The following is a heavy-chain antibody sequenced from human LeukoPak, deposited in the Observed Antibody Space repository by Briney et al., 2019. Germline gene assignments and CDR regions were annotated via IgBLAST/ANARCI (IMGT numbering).Heavy chain of an antibody. CDR2: INPNSGGT. J-gene: IGHJ3*02. CDR1: GYTFTGYY. Sequence: GASVTVSCKASGYTFTGYYMHWVRQAPGQGLEWMGWINPNSGGTNYAQTFQGRVTMTRDTSISTAYMELSRLRSDDTAVYYCASFNDYDFWSGYRAFDIWGQGTMVTVSS. V-gene: IGHV1-2*02. D-gene: IGHD3-3*01. CDR3: ASFNDYDFWSGYRAFDI.